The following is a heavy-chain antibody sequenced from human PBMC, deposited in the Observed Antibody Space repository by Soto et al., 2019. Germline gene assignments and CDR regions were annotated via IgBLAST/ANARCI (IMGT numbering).Heavy chain of an antibody. D-gene: IGHD2-2*03. V-gene: IGHV3-30-3*01. Sequence: QSGGSLRLSCAASGFTFSSYAMHWVRQAPGKGLEWVAVISYDGSNKYYADSVKGRFTISRDNSKNTLYLQMNSLRAEDTAVYYCARGGVDIVVVPAASGYWGQGTMVTVS. CDR2: ISYDGSNK. CDR3: ARGGVDIVVVPAASGY. CDR1: GFTFSSYA. J-gene: IGHJ4*02.